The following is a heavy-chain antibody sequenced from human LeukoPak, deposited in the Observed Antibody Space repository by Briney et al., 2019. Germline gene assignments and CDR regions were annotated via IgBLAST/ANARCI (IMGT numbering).Heavy chain of an antibody. J-gene: IGHJ3*02. Sequence: SETLSLTCTVSGGSISSYYWSWIRQPAGKGLEWIGRIYTSGSTNYNPSLKSRVTMSVDTSKNQFSLKLGSVTAADTAVYYCARAPYYDFWSGYLDAFDIWGQGTMVTVSS. CDR2: IYTSGST. CDR1: GGSISSYY. V-gene: IGHV4-4*07. D-gene: IGHD3-3*01. CDR3: ARAPYYDFWSGYLDAFDI.